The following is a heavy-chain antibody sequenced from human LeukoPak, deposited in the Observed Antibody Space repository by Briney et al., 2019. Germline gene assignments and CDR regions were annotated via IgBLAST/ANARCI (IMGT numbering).Heavy chain of an antibody. Sequence: GGSLRLSCAASGSTFSNFWMGWARQGPEKGLQWVASINRDGSEKHPVDSVKGRFTISRDNAKNSVFLEMSSLRVEDTAVYYCVRDVELWGQGTLVTVSS. J-gene: IGHJ4*02. CDR1: GSTFSNFW. D-gene: IGHD1-1*01. CDR2: INRDGSEK. V-gene: IGHV3-7*01. CDR3: VRDVEL.